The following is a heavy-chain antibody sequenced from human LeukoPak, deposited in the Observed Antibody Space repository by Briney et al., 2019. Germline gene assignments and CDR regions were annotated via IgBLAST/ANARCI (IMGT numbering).Heavy chain of an antibody. V-gene: IGHV3-21*01. CDR1: GFTFSGGS. CDR2: ISSSSSYI. Sequence: GGSLRLSCAVSGFTFSGGSKYWVCQAPGKGLEWVSSISSSSSYIYYADSVKGRFTISRDNAKNSLYLQMNSLRAEDTAVYYCARDVDITYGYFDDWGHGTLVTVSS. CDR3: ARDVDITYGYFDD. J-gene: IGHJ4*01. D-gene: IGHD3-16*01.